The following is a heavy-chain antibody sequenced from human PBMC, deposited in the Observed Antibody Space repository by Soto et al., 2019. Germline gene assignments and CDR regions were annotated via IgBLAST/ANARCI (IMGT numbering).Heavy chain of an antibody. J-gene: IGHJ4*02. V-gene: IGHV3-7*01. CDR1: GFTFTTYW. CDR2: INQDGGEK. CDR3: ARVSRSGYYPKY. Sequence: GGSLRLSCAASGFTFTTYWMSWVRQAPGKGLEWVANINQDGGEKFYADSVKGRFTISRDNSKNTLYLQMNSLRAEDTAVYYCARVSRSGYYPKYWGQGTLVTVSS. D-gene: IGHD3-3*01.